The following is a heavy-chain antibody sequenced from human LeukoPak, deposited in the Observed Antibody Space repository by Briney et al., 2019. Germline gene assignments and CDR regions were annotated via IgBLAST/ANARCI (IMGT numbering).Heavy chain of an antibody. V-gene: IGHV4-59*01. Sequence: SETLSLTCTVSGGSISSYYWSWIRQPPGKGLEWIGYIYYSGSTNYNPSLKSRVTISVDTSKNQFSLKLSSVTAADTAVYFCARDRAYYDSSGSLLFDPWGQGTLVTVSS. CDR3: ARDRAYYDSSGSLLFDP. D-gene: IGHD3-22*01. J-gene: IGHJ5*02. CDR2: IYYSGST. CDR1: GGSISSYY.